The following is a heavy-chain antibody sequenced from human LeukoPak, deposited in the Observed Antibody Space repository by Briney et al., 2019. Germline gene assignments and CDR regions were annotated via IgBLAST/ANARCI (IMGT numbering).Heavy chain of an antibody. CDR3: ARVSTTVSLAIDY. V-gene: IGHV3-33*01. Sequence: PGGSLRLSCAASGFTFSSYGMHWVRQAPGKGLEWVAFIWYDGTNKYYADSVKGRFTISRDNAKNSLYLQMNSLRAEDTAVYYCARVSTTVSLAIDYWGQGTLVTVST. CDR2: IWYDGTNK. CDR1: GFTFSSYG. D-gene: IGHD4-11*01. J-gene: IGHJ4*02.